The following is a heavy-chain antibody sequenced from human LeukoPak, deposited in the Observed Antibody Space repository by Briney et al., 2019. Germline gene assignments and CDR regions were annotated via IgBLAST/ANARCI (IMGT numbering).Heavy chain of an antibody. J-gene: IGHJ4*02. CDR3: AKEGNGDYYFDY. CDR2: MSGSAGST. V-gene: IGHV3-23*01. CDR1: GFTFITYG. Sequence: PGGSLRLSCAASGFTFITYGMSWVRQAPGKGLEWVSAMSGSAGSTYYADAVKGRFTISRDNSKNTLYLQMNSLRAEDTAVYYCAKEGNGDYYFDYWGQGTLVTVSS. D-gene: IGHD4-17*01.